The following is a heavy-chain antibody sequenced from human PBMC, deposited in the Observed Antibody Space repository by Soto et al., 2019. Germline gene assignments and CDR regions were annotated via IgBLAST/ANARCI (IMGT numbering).Heavy chain of an antibody. D-gene: IGHD4-17*01. CDR1: GFTFSSYS. J-gene: IGHJ6*02. CDR2: ISSSSSTI. V-gene: IGHV3-48*02. CDR3: SRDLVEGVLRVGMDV. Sequence: EVQLVESGGGLVQPGGSLRLSCAASGFTFSSYSMNWVRQAPGKGLEWVSYISSSSSTIYYADSVKGRFTSSRDNAKNSLHPQMTSRSDKDTAVYYCSRDLVEGVLRVGMDVWGQGTTVTVSS.